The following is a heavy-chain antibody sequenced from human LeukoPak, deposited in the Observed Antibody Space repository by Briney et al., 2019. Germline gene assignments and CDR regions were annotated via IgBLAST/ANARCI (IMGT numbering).Heavy chain of an antibody. J-gene: IGHJ3*02. D-gene: IGHD2-15*01. CDR1: GGSISSGGYS. V-gene: IGHV4-30-2*01. CDR3: ARHNYVGSGAFDI. CDR2: IYHSGST. Sequence: SQTLSLTCAVSGGSISSGGYSWSWIRQPPGKGLEWIGYIYHSGSTYYNPSLKSRVTISVDRSKNQFSLKLSSVTAADTAVYYCARHNYVGSGAFDIWGQETMVTVSS.